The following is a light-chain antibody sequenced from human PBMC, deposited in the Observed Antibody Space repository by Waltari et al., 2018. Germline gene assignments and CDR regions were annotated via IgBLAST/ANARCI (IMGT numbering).Light chain of an antibody. V-gene: IGKV1-NL1*01. J-gene: IGKJ4*01. Sequence: IQMTQSPSSLSGFVGDRVTISCRASQDITNALAWYQPKLGRAPKLLIYATSKLEGGVPARFSGRGSGTTYTLTIDSLQSDDSASYFCQQYFSVPLTFGGGSKIEI. CDR3: QQYFSVPLT. CDR2: ATS. CDR1: QDITNA.